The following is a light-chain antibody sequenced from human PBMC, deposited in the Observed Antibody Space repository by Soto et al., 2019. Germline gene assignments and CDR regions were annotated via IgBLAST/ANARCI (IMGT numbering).Light chain of an antibody. CDR1: NSDVGGFNY. Sequence: QSALTQPASVSVSPGQSITISCTGTNSDVGGFNYVSWYQQHPGKAPKLMIYEVSNRPSGVSNRFSGSKSGNAASLTISGLQAEDEADYYCSSYRSGGTAVFGGGTKLTVL. J-gene: IGLJ2*01. V-gene: IGLV2-14*01. CDR2: EVS. CDR3: SSYRSGGTAV.